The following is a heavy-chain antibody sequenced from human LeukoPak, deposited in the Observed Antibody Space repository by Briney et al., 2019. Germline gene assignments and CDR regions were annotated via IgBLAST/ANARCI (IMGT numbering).Heavy chain of an antibody. V-gene: IGHV4-59*11. CDR2: IYYGGTT. J-gene: IGHJ4*02. D-gene: IGHD6-13*01. Sequence: SETLSLTCSVSGVSMSSHYWSWIRLPPGKGLEWIGYIYYGGTTNYNPSLKSRVTMSVDTSKNQFSLKLSSVTAADTALYYCATRPGGSTWYGVFDFWSRGTLVTVSS. CDR3: ATRPGGSTWYGVFDF. CDR1: GVSMSSHY.